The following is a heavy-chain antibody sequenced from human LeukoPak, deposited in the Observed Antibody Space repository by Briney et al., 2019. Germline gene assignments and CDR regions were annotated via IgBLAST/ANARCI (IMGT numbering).Heavy chain of an antibody. CDR2: ISSSSSYI. J-gene: IGHJ6*03. Sequence: GGSLRLSCAASGFTFSSYSMNWVRQAPGKGLEWVSSISSSSSYIYYADSVKGRFTISRDNAKNSLYLQMNSLRAEDTAVYYCARDREAVAGISVKNYYYYMDVWGKGTTVTVSS. CDR1: GFTFSSYS. D-gene: IGHD6-19*01. V-gene: IGHV3-21*01. CDR3: ARDREAVAGISVKNYYYYMDV.